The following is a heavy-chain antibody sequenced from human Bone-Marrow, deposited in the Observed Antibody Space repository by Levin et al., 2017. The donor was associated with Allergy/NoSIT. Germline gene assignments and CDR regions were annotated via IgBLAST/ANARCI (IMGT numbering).Heavy chain of an antibody. CDR1: GFTFKNYA. D-gene: IGHD2-8*01. CDR3: AKGDGRDY. CDR2: MSGNSALAYYADPVKSRFT. V-gene: IGHV3-23*01. Sequence: GESLKISCAASGFTFKNYAMTWVRQAPGKGLEWVSTMSGNSALAYYADPVKSRFTYYADSVKGRFTISRDNSKNMLYLQMSSLRAEDTAIYYCAKGDGRDYWGQGTLVTVSP. J-gene: IGHJ4*02.